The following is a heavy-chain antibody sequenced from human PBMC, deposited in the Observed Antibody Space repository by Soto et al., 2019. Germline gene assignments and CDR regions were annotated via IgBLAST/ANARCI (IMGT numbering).Heavy chain of an antibody. CDR1: GGSFSGYY. Sequence: QVQLQQWGAGLLKPSETLSLTCAVYGGSFSGYYWSWIRQPPGKGLEWIGEINHSGSTNNNPSLKSRVTISVDTSENQFSLKLSSVTAADTAVYYCARGLRSWTYYFDYWGQGILVTVSS. J-gene: IGHJ4*02. CDR2: INHSGST. V-gene: IGHV4-34*01. D-gene: IGHD6-13*01. CDR3: ARGLRSWTYYFDY.